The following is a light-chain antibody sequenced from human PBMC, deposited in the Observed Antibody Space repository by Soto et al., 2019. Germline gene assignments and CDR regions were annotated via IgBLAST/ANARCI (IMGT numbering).Light chain of an antibody. Sequence: QSVLTQPPSASGTPGQRVTISCFGSSSNLGINYVYWYQQLPGTAPKLLIYTNSLRPSGVPDRFSGSKSGTSASLAISGLRSEDEADYYCAAWDDSLSGPVFGGGTKVTVL. CDR1: SSNLGINY. V-gene: IGLV1-47*02. CDR3: AAWDDSLSGPV. J-gene: IGLJ2*01. CDR2: TNS.